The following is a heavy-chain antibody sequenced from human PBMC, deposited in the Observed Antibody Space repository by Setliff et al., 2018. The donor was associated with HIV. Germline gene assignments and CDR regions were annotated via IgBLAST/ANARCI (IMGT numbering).Heavy chain of an antibody. CDR1: GGSISSSNW. V-gene: IGHV4-4*02. J-gene: IGHJ5*02. CDR3: TREKFGSGSSVPEVRLFDP. Sequence: SETLSLTCAVSGGSISSSNWWSWVRQPPGKGLEWIGEIYHSGSTNYNPSLKSRVTISLVTSKAQFSLKLDSVTAADTAVYFCTREKFGSGSSVPEVRLFDPWGQGTLVTVSS. CDR2: IYHSGST. D-gene: IGHD6-25*01.